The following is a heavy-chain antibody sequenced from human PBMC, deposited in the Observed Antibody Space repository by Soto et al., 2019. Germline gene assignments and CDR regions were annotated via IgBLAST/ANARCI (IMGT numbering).Heavy chain of an antibody. D-gene: IGHD2-8*01. CDR2: VYSTGST. CDR3: ARSHYTYGLLIDY. J-gene: IGHJ4*02. CDR1: GDSITTNGYY. V-gene: IGHV4-39*01. Sequence: SETLSLTCSVSGDSITTNGYYWGWIRQPPGKGLQWIGNVYSTGSTFSHPSLTSRVFISVHTSKNKFSLRLTSVTAADTAVYYCARSHYTYGLLIDYWGPGIMVTVS.